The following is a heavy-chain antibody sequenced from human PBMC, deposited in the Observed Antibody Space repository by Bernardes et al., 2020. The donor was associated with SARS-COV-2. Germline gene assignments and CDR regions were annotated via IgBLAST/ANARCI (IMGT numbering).Heavy chain of an antibody. Sequence: SETLSLTCTVSGDSITSNYWGWIRQPPGKGLEWIGDIYFTGRTNYNPSLKSRVTISVDTSKKVFSLNLRSMAAADTAVYYCARLGYYYDSSGYYYVKANVAFDIWGQGTMVTVSS. D-gene: IGHD3-22*01. CDR3: ARLGYYYDSSGYYYVKANVAFDI. CDR2: IYFTGRT. CDR1: GDSITSNY. J-gene: IGHJ3*02. V-gene: IGHV4-59*01.